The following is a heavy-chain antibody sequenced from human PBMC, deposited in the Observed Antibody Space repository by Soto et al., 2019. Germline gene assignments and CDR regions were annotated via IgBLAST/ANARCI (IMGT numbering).Heavy chain of an antibody. D-gene: IGHD5-18*01. CDR3: AKQMSTPKQQSEYSYGYDACDI. CDR2: ISSSSSYT. CDR1: GFTFSDYY. V-gene: IGHV3-11*06. J-gene: IGHJ3*02. Sequence: QVQLVASGGGLVKPGVSLRLSCAASGFTFSDYYMSWIRQAPGEGLQWVSYISSSSSYTNYADSVKRRFTISRDNAKNALYLQMDSLRAEDTAVYYCAKQMSTPKQQSEYSYGYDACDIWGQGTMVTVSS.